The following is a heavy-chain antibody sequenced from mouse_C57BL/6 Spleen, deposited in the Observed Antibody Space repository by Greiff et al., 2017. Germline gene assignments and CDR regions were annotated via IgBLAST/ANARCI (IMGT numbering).Heavy chain of an antibody. Sequence: EVKLQESGGGLVKPGGSLKLSCAASGFTFSSYTMSWVRQTPEKRLEWVATISGGGGNTYYPDSVKGRFTISRDNAKNTLYLQMSSLRSEDTALYYCARHYYGSSYCWYFDVWGTGTTVTVSS. D-gene: IGHD1-1*01. CDR1: GFTFSSYT. CDR3: ARHYYGSSYCWYFDV. CDR2: ISGGGGNT. J-gene: IGHJ1*03. V-gene: IGHV5-9*01.